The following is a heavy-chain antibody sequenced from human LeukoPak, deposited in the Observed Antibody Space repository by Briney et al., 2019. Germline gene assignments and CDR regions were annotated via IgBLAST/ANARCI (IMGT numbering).Heavy chain of an antibody. CDR2: INPNSGGT. D-gene: IGHD5-12*01. V-gene: IGHV1-2*02. J-gene: IGHJ6*03. CDR3: ARNLPKIVATTDYYYYYMDV. CDR1: GYTFTGYY. Sequence: GASVKVSCKASGYTFTGYYMHCVRQAPGQGLEWMGWINPNSGGTNYAQKFQGRVTMTRDTSISTAYMELSRLRSDDTAVYYCARNLPKIVATTDYYYYYMDVWGKGTTVTVSS.